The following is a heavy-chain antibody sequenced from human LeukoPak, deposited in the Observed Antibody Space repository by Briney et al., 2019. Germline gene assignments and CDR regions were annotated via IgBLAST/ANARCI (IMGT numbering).Heavy chain of an antibody. Sequence: PGGSLRLSCAASGITVSSNHMSWVRQPPGKGLEWVSIIYSGGTTNYADSVQGRFTISRDNSKNTVYLQMNSLRVEDTAVYYCARDPRTTGKSNYGMDVWGQGTTVTASS. J-gene: IGHJ6*02. D-gene: IGHD4-17*01. CDR1: GITVSSNH. CDR3: ARDPRTTGKSNYGMDV. CDR2: IYSGGTT. V-gene: IGHV3-53*01.